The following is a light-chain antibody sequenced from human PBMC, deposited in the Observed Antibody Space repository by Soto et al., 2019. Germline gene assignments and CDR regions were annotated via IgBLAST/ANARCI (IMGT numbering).Light chain of an antibody. CDR3: QQRSNWPPFLT. CDR2: DAS. Sequence: EIVLTQSPATLSLSPGERATLSCRASQSVSSYLAWYQQKPGQAPRLLIYDASNRATGSPARFSGSGSGTDFTLTISSLEPEDFAVYYCQQRSNWPPFLTFGGGTKVEIK. J-gene: IGKJ4*01. V-gene: IGKV3-11*01. CDR1: QSVSSY.